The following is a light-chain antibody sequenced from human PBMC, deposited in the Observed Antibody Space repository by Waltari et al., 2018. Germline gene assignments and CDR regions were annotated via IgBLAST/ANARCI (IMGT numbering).Light chain of an antibody. CDR2: GAS. Sequence: EIVMTQSPATLSVSPGERATLSCRASQSVDSNLAWFQQKPGQAPRPLIYGASTRATGIPARFSGSGSGTEFTLTITNLQSEDFAVYYCQQYNKWPPFTFGPGTKVDIK. CDR1: QSVDSN. V-gene: IGKV3-15*01. CDR3: QQYNKWPPFT. J-gene: IGKJ3*01.